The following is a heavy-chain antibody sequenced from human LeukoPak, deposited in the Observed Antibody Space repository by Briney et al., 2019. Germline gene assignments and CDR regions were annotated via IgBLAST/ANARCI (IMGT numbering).Heavy chain of an antibody. CDR1: GFTFSSYA. Sequence: QTGGSLRLSCAASGFTFSSYAMSWVRQAPGKGLEWVSLIYSGGSTYYADSVKGRFTISRDNSKNTLYLQMNSLRAEDTAVYYCAREVVESLSSGYYPRYWGQGTLVTVSS. CDR3: AREVVESLSSGYYPRY. J-gene: IGHJ4*02. V-gene: IGHV3-53*01. D-gene: IGHD3-22*01. CDR2: IYSGGST.